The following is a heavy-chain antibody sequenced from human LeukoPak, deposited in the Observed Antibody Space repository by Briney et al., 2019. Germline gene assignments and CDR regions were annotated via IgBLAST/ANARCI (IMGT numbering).Heavy chain of an antibody. V-gene: IGHV3-33*05. CDR1: GFIFSHYG. J-gene: IGHJ4*02. D-gene: IGHD6-19*01. CDR3: ARDYGYSSGWPPDY. CDR2: IQNDASTE. Sequence: GGSLRLSCAASGFIFSHYGMHWVRQAPGKGLEWVAVIQNDASTENFADSVKGRFTISRDNSKNTVFLQMNSLRVEDTAVYYCARDYGYSSGWPPDYWGQGTLVTVSS.